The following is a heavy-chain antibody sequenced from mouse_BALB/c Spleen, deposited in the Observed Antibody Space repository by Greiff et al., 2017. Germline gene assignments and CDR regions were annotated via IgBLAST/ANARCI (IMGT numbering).Heavy chain of an antibody. CDR2: ISNGGGST. D-gene: IGHD2-4*01. CDR3: ARLYYDPAWFAY. V-gene: IGHV5-12-2*01. CDR1: GFTFSSYT. Sequence: EVMLVVSGGGLVQPGGSLKLSCAASGFTFSSYTMSWVRQTPEKRLEWVAYISNGGGSTYYPDTVKGRFTISRDNAKNTLYLQMSSLKSEDTAMYYCARLYYDPAWFAYWGQGTLVTVSA. J-gene: IGHJ3*01.